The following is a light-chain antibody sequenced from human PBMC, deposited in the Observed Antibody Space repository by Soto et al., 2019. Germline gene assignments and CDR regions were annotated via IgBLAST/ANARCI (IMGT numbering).Light chain of an antibody. CDR3: HYGNSPPWT. CDR1: QSISSN. J-gene: IGKJ1*01. V-gene: IGKV3D-15*01. CDR2: DAS. Sequence: EIVMTQSPAALSVSPGDRATLSCRASQSISSNLAWYQQKPGQAPRLLIYDASTRATGIPARFSGSGSGTDFTLTISSLEPEDFAVYYCHYGNSPPWTFGQGTKVDI.